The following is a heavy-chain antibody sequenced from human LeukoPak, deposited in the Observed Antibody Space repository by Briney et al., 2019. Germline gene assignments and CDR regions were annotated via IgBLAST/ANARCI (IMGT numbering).Heavy chain of an antibody. J-gene: IGHJ4*02. CDR2: ISWNSGSI. CDR3: AKDPNYYDSSWGYFDY. D-gene: IGHD3-22*01. V-gene: IGHV3-9*01. CDR1: GFTFSSYD. Sequence: GGSLRLSCAASGFTFSSYDMSWVRQAPGKGLEWVSGISWNSGSIGYADSVKGRFTISRDNAKNSLYLQMNSLRPEDTALYYCAKDPNYYDSSWGYFDYWGRGTLVTVSS.